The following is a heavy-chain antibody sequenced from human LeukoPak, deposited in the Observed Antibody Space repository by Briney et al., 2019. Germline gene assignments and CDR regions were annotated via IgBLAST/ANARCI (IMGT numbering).Heavy chain of an antibody. Sequence: SVKVSCKASGGTFSSYAISWVRQAPGQGLEWMGGIIPIFGTANYAQKFQGRVTITADESTSTAYMELSSLRSEDTAVYYCARISYYDILTGYPNYFDYWGQGTLVTVSS. CDR3: ARISYYDILTGYPNYFDY. J-gene: IGHJ4*02. V-gene: IGHV1-69*13. CDR1: GGTFSSYA. CDR2: IIPIFGTA. D-gene: IGHD3-9*01.